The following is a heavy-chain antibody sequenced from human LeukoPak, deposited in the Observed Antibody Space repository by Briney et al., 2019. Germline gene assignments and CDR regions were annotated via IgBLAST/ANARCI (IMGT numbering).Heavy chain of an antibody. V-gene: IGHV3-48*04. D-gene: IGHD3-9*01. CDR1: GFTFSSYW. J-gene: IGHJ4*02. CDR2: LSNTGTTI. CDR3: ARVGPVRYVDWSLDY. Sequence: GGSLRLSCAASGFTFSSYWMSWVRQAPGKGLEWVSYLSNTGTTIYDADSVKGRFTISRDTAKNSLYLQMNSLRVEDTAIYYCARVGPVRYVDWSLDYWGQGILVTVSS.